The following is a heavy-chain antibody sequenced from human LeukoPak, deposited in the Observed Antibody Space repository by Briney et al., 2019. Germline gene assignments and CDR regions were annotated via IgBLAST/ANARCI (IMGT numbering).Heavy chain of an antibody. CDR1: GYTFTNYH. D-gene: IGHD6-25*01. V-gene: IGHV1-8*03. J-gene: IGHJ4*02. CDR3: ARTTSFTASGYDY. CDR2: INPNNGDS. Sequence: GASVKVSCKASGYTFTNYHINWVRQATGQGLEWMGWINPNNGDSGFAQKFQGRVTITRDTAMTTAYVELSSLTSEDTAIYFCARTTSFTASGYDYWGQGTLVTVSS.